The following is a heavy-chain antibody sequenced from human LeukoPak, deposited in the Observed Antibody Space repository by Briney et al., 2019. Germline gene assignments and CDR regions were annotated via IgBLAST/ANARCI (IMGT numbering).Heavy chain of an antibody. CDR2: IIPIFGTA. D-gene: IGHD5-24*01. J-gene: IGHJ5*02. CDR3: ARELRPSDGWFDP. V-gene: IGHV1-69*13. Sequence: SVKVSCKASGGTFSSYAISWVRQAPGQGREWMGGIIPIFGTANYAQKFQGRVTMTADESTSTAYMELSSLRSEDTAVYYCARELRPSDGWFDPWGQGTLVTVSS. CDR1: GGTFSSYA.